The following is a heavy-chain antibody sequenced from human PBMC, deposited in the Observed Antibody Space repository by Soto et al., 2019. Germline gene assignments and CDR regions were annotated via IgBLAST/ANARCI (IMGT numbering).Heavy chain of an antibody. D-gene: IGHD1-26*01. V-gene: IGHV1-69*01. CDR3: ARARSGSYYGGAD. J-gene: IGHJ4*02. CDR1: GGTLSSYA. CDR2: IIPIFGTA. Sequence: SAKVSCAASGGTLSSYAISGGRPAPGQGLEWMGGIIPIFGTANYAQKFQGRVTITADESTSTAYMELSSLRSEDTAVYYCARARSGSYYGGADRGQGTLVTVSS.